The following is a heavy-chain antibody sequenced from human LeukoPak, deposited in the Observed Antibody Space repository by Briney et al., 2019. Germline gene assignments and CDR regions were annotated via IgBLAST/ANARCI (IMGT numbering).Heavy chain of an antibody. V-gene: IGHV3-21*01. J-gene: IGHJ6*03. CDR3: ARDPYSGSYVDYYYYYMDV. CDR1: GYTFSSYN. CDR2: ITSSSSYI. Sequence: GGSLRSSCAASGYTFSSYNMNWVRQAPGKGLEWVSSITSSSSYIYYADSVKGRFTISRDNAKNSLYLQMNSLRVEDTAVYYCARDPYSGSYVDYYYYYMDVWGKGTTVTISS. D-gene: IGHD1-26*01.